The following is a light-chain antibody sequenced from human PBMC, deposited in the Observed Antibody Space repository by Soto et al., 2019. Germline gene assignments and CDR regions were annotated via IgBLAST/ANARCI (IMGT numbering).Light chain of an antibody. J-gene: IGKJ1*01. V-gene: IGKV3-20*01. CDR2: GAS. CDR3: QQYESSPRR. CDR1: QSVTSSY. Sequence: EKVLKNAVDALSLDPGERATLSSRASQSVTSSYLAWYQQKPGQAPRLVMYGASIRTSGIPDRFSGSGSGTDFTLTICRLEPEDLAVYYCQQYESSPRRFGEGTKVDI.